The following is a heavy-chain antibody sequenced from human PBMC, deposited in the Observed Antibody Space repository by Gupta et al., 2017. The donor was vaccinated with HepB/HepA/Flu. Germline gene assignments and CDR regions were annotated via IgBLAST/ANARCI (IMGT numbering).Heavy chain of an antibody. Sequence: QVQLQQWGAGLLKPSETLSLTCAVYGGSFSGYYWVWIRQPPGKGLEWIGEINHSGSTNYNPSLKSRVTISVDTSKNQFSLKLSSVTAADTAVYYCARGRRYCSSTSCPRHAFDIWGQGTMVTVSS. J-gene: IGHJ3*02. V-gene: IGHV4-34*02. D-gene: IGHD2-2*01. CDR3: ARGRRYCSSTSCPRHAFDI. CDR1: GGSFSGYY. CDR2: INHSGST.